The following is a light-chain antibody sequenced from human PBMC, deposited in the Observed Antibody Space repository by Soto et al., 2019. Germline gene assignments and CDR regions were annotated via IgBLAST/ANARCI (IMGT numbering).Light chain of an antibody. CDR2: EVT. CDR3: RSFAGSNDSVV. J-gene: IGLJ2*01. V-gene: IGLV2-8*01. CDR1: SSDVGGYNY. Sequence: QSVLTQPPSASGSPGQSVTISCTGTSSDVGGYNYVSWYQQHPGKAPKLMIYEVTKRPSGVPDRFSGSRSGNTASLTVSGLEADYEDDYYCRSFAGSNDSVVFGGGTKLTVL.